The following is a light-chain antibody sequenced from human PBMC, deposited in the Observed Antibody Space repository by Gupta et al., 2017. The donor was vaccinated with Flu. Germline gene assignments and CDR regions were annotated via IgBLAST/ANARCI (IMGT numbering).Light chain of an antibody. CDR3: SSYAGSNNVV. CDR1: SSDVGGYNY. J-gene: IGLJ2*01. CDR2: EVI. Sequence: SVTISCTGTSSDVGGYNYVSWYQQHPGKAPKLMMYEVIKRPSGVPDRVSGSKSGNTASLTVSGLQAEDEADYYCSSYAGSNNVVFGGGTKLTVL. V-gene: IGLV2-8*01.